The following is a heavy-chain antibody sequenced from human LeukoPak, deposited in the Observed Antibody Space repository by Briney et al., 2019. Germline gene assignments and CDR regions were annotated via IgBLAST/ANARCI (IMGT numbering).Heavy chain of an antibody. V-gene: IGHV4-31*03. CDR2: ISHSGSP. D-gene: IGHD5-12*01. Sequence: SETLSLTCTVSGGSIASGGNFWTWIRQHPGEGLEWIGYISHSGSPYYNPSLKSRVIISLDTSKNQFSLQLTSVTAADTAVYFCARMGGYSGYATHWGQGTLVTVSS. CDR1: GGSIASGGNF. J-gene: IGHJ4*02. CDR3: ARMGGYSGYATH.